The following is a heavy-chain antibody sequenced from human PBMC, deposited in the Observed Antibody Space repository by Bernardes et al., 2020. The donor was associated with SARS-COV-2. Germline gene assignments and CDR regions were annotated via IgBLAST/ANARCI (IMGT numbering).Heavy chain of an antibody. J-gene: IGHJ5*02. CDR1: GYTHTELS. Sequence: ASVKDSCKVSGYTHTELSIHWVRQAPGKGLEWMGGFDPEDGETIYAQKFQGRVTMTEDTSTDTAYMELSSLRSEDTAVYYCATDRNDFWSGQGGWFDPCGQGTLVTVSS. D-gene: IGHD3-3*01. V-gene: IGHV1-24*01. CDR2: FDPEDGET. CDR3: ATDRNDFWSGQGGWFDP.